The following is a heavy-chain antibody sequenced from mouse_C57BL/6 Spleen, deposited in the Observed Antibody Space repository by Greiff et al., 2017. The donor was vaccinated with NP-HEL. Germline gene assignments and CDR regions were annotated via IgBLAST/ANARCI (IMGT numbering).Heavy chain of an antibody. CDR2: IYPGGGYT. V-gene: IGHV1-63*01. Sequence: QVQLQQSGAELVRPGTSVKMSCKASGYTFTNYGIGWAKQRPGHGLEWIGDIYPGGGYTNYNEKFKGKATLTADKSSSTAYMQVSSLTAEDSANYYCARKITRGHFDYWGQGTTLTVSS. CDR1: GYTFTNYG. D-gene: IGHD2-4*01. J-gene: IGHJ2*01. CDR3: ARKITRGHFDY.